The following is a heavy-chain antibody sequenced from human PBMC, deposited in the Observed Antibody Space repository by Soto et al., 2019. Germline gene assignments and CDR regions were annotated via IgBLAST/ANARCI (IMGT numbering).Heavy chain of an antibody. J-gene: IGHJ3*02. D-gene: IGHD1-1*01. CDR2: MSHSGGT. Sequence: QVQLQQWGAGLLKPSETLSLTCAVFGGSVNSGTYYWSWIRQPPGKGLEWIGEMSHSGGTHFNPSLKRRVTISVDTSKNQFSLKMSSVTAADTALYYCARVERGTATTVVDAFDIWGPGTMVNVSS. CDR1: GGSVNSGTYY. V-gene: IGHV4-34*01. CDR3: ARVERGTATTVVDAFDI.